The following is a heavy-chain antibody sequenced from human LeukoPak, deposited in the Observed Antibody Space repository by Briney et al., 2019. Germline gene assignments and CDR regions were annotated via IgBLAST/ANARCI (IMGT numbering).Heavy chain of an antibody. J-gene: IGHJ4*02. D-gene: IGHD3-16*01. CDR2: IIPIFGTA. CDR3: ARDGWGGYYFDY. CDR1: GGTFSSYA. Sequence: SVKVSCKASGGTFSSYAISWVRQAPGQGLEWMGGIIPIFGTANYAQKFQGRVTITADESTSTAYMELSSLRSEDTAVYYCARDGWGGYYFDYWGQGTLVTVSS. V-gene: IGHV1-69*13.